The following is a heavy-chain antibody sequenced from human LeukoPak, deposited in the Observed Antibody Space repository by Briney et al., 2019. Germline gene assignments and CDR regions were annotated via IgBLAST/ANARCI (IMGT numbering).Heavy chain of an antibody. J-gene: IGHJ4*02. V-gene: IGHV3-30*02. Sequence: GGSLRLSCAASGFTFDDYAMHWVRQAPGKGLEWVAFISHDGSDKYYGDSVKGRFTISRDNSNNTVYVQMNSLRAEDTAVYYCARDSDLLVRGIIDSDVVYWGQGTLVTVSS. CDR3: ARDSDLLVRGIIDSDVVY. CDR2: ISHDGSDK. CDR1: GFTFDDYA. D-gene: IGHD3-10*01.